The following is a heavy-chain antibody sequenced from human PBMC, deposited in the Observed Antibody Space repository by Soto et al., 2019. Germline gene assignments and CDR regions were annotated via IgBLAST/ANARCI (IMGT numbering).Heavy chain of an antibody. J-gene: IGHJ6*03. CDR1: GGSISSSSYY. CDR2: IYYSGST. Sequence: PSETLSLTCTVSGGSISSSSYYWGWIRQPPGKGLEWIGSIYYSGSTYYNPSLKSRVTISVDTSKNQFSLKLSSVTAADTAVYYCARHVSFSSTSCYALYYYYYYMDVWGKGTTVTVSS. CDR3: ARHVSFSSTSCYALYYYYYYMDV. D-gene: IGHD2-2*01. V-gene: IGHV4-39*01.